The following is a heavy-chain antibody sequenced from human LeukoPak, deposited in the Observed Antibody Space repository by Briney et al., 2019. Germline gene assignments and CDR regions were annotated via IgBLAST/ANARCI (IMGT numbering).Heavy chain of an antibody. V-gene: IGHV4-39*01. CDR3: ASHDFRTGYLYYFDF. J-gene: IGHJ4*02. D-gene: IGHD3/OR15-3a*01. Sequence: PSETLSLTCTVSGGSISSSSYYWGWIRQPPGKGLEWIGCIYYSGRTYYNPSLKSRVTISVDTSKNQFSLKLSSVTAAATAVYYCASHDFRTGYLYYFDFWGQGTLVTVSS. CDR1: GGSISSSSYY. CDR2: IYYSGRT.